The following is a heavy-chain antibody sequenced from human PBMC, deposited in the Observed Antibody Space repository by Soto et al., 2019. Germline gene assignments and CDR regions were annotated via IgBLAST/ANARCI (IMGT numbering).Heavy chain of an antibody. D-gene: IGHD6-13*01. J-gene: IGHJ3*01. CDR3: AHCIAGNDAFDL. CDR2: LYGDDDM. Sequence: QITLTESGPTLVKPTQTLTLTCTFSGFSLSTSEVAVGWIRQPPGKALEWLALLYGDDDMRYSPSLKNRLTVTRDTSKNQVVLTMNNMDPVDTATYYCAHCIAGNDAFDLWGQATMVTVSS. V-gene: IGHV2-5*02. CDR1: GFSLSTSEVA.